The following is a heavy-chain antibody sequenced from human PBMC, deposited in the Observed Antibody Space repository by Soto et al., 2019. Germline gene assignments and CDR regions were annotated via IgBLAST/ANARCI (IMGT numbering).Heavy chain of an antibody. J-gene: IGHJ4*02. Sequence: SETLSLTCTVSGASFSSYYWSWIRQSPGKGLEWIGYIQNSRTTNYNPSLKSRVTISVDTSKNQFSLKFRSVTAADTAVYYCAYGDSLGTFDYWGQGTLVTVSS. D-gene: IGHD4-17*01. CDR1: GASFSSYY. V-gene: IGHV4-59*01. CDR2: IQNSRTT. CDR3: AYGDSLGTFDY.